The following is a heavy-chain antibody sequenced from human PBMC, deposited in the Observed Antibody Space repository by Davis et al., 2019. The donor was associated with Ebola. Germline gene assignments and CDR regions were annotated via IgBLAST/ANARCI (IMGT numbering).Heavy chain of an antibody. J-gene: IGHJ6*02. V-gene: IGHV3-30*14. D-gene: IGHD2-8*01. CDR3: ARDGGYCTNGVCPRDGMDV. CDR1: GFTFSSYA. CDR2: ISYDGSNK. Sequence: GESLRLSCAASGFTFSSYAMHWVRQAPGKGLEWVAVISYDGSNKYYADSVKGRFTISRHNSKNTLYLQMNSLRAEDTAVYYCARDGGYCTNGVCPRDGMDVWGQGTTVTVSS.